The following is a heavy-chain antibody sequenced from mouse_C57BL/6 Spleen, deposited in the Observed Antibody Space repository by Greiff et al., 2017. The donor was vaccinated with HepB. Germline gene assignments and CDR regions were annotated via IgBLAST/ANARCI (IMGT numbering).Heavy chain of an antibody. D-gene: IGHD3-2*02. CDR1: GYSFTSYY. V-gene: IGHV1-66*01. CDR3: ARSSSGYVPLAMDY. CDR2: IYPGSGNT. Sequence: QVQLQQSGPELVKPGASVKISCKASGYSFTSYYIHWVKQRPGQGLEWIGWIYPGSGNTKYNEKFKGKATLTADTSSSTAYMQLSSLTSEDSAVYYCARSSSGYVPLAMDYWGQGTSVTVSS. J-gene: IGHJ4*01.